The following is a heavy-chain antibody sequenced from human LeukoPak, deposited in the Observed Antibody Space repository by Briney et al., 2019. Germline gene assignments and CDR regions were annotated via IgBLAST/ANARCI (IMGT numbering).Heavy chain of an antibody. CDR2: ISGSGGST. CDR1: GFTFSSYE. Sequence: PGGSLRLSCAASGFTFSSYEMNWVRQAPGKGLEWVSAISGSGGSTYYADSVKGRFTISRDNSKNTLYLQMNSLRAEDTAVYYCAKESGVNSWFDYWGQGTLVTVSS. D-gene: IGHD3-10*01. V-gene: IGHV3-23*01. CDR3: AKESGVNSWFDY. J-gene: IGHJ4*02.